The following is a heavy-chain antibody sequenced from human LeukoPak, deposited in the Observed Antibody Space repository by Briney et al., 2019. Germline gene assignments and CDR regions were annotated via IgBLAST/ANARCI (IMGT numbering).Heavy chain of an antibody. J-gene: IGHJ4*02. CDR2: VMERGIT. V-gene: IGHV4-34*12. D-gene: IGHD6-13*01. Sequence: SETLSLTCDVSGGSFSGYYWSWIRQSSGKGLEWIGEVMERGITNYNPSLKSRATISRDTSKNQFSLILTSVTAADAGVYYCARLVAAGTGYFDHWGQGTLVAVSS. CDR3: ARLVAAGTGYFDH. CDR1: GGSFSGYY.